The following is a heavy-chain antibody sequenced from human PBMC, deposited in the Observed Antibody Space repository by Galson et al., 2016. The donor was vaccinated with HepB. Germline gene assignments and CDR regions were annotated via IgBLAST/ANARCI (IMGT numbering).Heavy chain of an antibody. Sequence: LSLTCAVYGGSFSGYYWSWIRQSPGKGPEWIGEINHSGSTTYSPSLKSRVTISVETFRNQFSLRLTSVTAGDAAVYYCARATLQLERRPFDYWGQGTLVTVSS. CDR1: GGSFSGYY. V-gene: IGHV4-34*01. CDR2: INHSGST. J-gene: IGHJ4*02. CDR3: ARATLQLERRPFDY. D-gene: IGHD1-1*01.